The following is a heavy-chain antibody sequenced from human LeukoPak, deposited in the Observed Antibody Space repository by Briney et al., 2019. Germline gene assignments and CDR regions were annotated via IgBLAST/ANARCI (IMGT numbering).Heavy chain of an antibody. D-gene: IGHD2-8*01. CDR1: AFTFCDYY. CDR3: ARHPPPLCGVLDY. J-gene: IGHJ4*02. V-gene: IGHV3-11*06. Sequence: GGSLRLSCAASAFTFCDYYISWIRQAPGKGLGRGSYISSSSSYTNYADSVKGRFTISRDNAKNSLYLQMNSLRAEDTAVYSCARHPPPLCGVLDYWGQGTLVTVSS. CDR2: ISSSSSYT.